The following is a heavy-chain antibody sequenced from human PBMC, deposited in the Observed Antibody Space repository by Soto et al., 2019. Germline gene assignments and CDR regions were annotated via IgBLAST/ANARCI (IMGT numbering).Heavy chain of an antibody. CDR1: GFTFSSYA. V-gene: IGHV3-23*01. Sequence: EVQLLESGGGLVQPGGSLRLSCAASGFTFSSYAMSWVRQAPGKGLEWVSAISGSGNSIYYADSVKGRFTISIDTSKNTLYVHMNSLTADDTAVYYCARDSVEYESKPDGDWGQGTLVTVSS. CDR3: ARDSVEYESKPDGD. CDR2: ISGSGNSI. J-gene: IGHJ4*02. D-gene: IGHD3-22*01.